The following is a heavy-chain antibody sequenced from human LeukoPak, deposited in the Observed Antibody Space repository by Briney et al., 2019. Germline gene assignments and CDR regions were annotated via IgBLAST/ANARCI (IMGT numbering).Heavy chain of an antibody. CDR1: GCTFDDHD. D-gene: IGHD7-27*01. CDR2: ISWNSCSM. CDR3: AKENPTGDYFDY. V-gene: IGHV3-9*03. Sequence: GRSLRLPCLPCGCTFDDHDMHWVRQAPGNGLEWVSGISWNSCSMGYAASVKGRFTISRDNAKNSLYLQMNSLRAEDMALYYCAKENPTGDYFDYWGQGTLVTVSS. J-gene: IGHJ4*02.